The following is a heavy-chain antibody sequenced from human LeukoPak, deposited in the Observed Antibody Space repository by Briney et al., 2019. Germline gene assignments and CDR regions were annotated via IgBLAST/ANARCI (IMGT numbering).Heavy chain of an antibody. D-gene: IGHD3-10*01. J-gene: IGHJ6*02. CDR1: GGTFSSYA. Sequence: EASVKVSCKASGGTFSSYAISWVRQAPGQGLEWMGGIIPIFGTANYAQKFQGRVTITTDESTSTAYMELSSLRSEDTAVYYCARSEGGTWFGDLWHHYYGMDVWGQGTTVTVSS. CDR2: IIPIFGTA. CDR3: ARSEGGTWFGDLWHHYYGMDV. V-gene: IGHV1-69*05.